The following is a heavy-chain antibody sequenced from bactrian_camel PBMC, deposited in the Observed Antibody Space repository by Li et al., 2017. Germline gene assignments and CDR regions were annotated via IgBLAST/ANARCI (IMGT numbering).Heavy chain of an antibody. D-gene: IGHD4*01. CDR1: TGIASRKS. V-gene: IGHV3S54*01. J-gene: IGHJ4*01. CDR2: IYTGGGTV. CDR3: AVDIFPCHTPATLTRISAEY. Sequence: VQLVESGGGSVQAGGSLKISCVVSTGIASRKSVGWFRQITGEEREGVAGIYTGGGTVWYADSVKGRFTISLDNAKTTAYLQMNSLKPEDTAMYYCAVDIFPCHTPATLTRISAEYWGQGTQVTVS.